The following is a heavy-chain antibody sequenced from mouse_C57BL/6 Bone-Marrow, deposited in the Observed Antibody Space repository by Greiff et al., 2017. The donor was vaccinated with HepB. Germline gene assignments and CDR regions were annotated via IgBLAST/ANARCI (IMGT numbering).Heavy chain of an antibody. CDR1: GYTFTSYT. CDR2: INPSSGYT. CDR3: AIKTGRACFAY. V-gene: IGHV1-4*01. Sequence: QVHVKQSGAELARPGASVKMSCKASGYTFTSYTMHWVKQRPGQGLEWIGDINPSSGYTKYNQKFQDKATLTADKSSSTAYMQQSSLTSEDSTVYYCAIKTGRACFAYWGQGTLVTVSA. J-gene: IGHJ3*01.